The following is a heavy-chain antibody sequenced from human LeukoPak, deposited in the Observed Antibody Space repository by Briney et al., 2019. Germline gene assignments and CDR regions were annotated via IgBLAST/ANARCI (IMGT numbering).Heavy chain of an antibody. CDR2: IYYSGSS. Sequence: SETLPLTCSVSGDSISGISYYWGWIRQPPGKGLEWIGKIYYSGSSYNNPSLESRVVISLDTSRNQFSLKLTSVTATDTAVYYCARQGAVGATGFDFWGQGILVTVSS. CDR3: ARQGAVGATGFDF. V-gene: IGHV4-39*01. D-gene: IGHD1-26*01. J-gene: IGHJ4*02. CDR1: GDSISGISYY.